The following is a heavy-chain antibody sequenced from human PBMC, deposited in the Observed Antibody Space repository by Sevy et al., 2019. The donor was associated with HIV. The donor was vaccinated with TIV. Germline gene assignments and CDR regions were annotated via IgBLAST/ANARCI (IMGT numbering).Heavy chain of an antibody. CDR3: ARGDELNSYYYGMDV. V-gene: IGHV6-1*01. D-gene: IGHD1-7*01. J-gene: IGHJ6*02. CDR2: KYYRSKWYS. Sequence: KQSQTLSLTCAISGDSVSTSSATWNWFRQSPSRGLEWLGRKYYRSKWYSDYEVSVKGRVTINPDTSKNQSSLHLESVTPEDTAVYFCARGDELNSYYYGMDVWGQGTTVTVSS. CDR1: GDSVSTSSAT.